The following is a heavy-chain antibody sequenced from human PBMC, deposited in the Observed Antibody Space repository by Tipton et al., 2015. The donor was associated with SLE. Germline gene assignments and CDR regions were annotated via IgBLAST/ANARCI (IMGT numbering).Heavy chain of an antibody. CDR1: GYSFTSYW. J-gene: IGHJ5*02. Sequence: QVQLVQSGSELKKPGESLRISCKGSGYSFTSYWISWVRQAPGHGLEWMGRIIPNLGTTNNAQRFQGRVTITADESTSTAYMELSTLRSEDTAIYYCAYSRRSGHPATVAGLDLWGQGTVVIVSS. CDR2: IIPNLGTT. CDR3: AYSRRSGHPATVAGLDL. V-gene: IGHV1-69*18. D-gene: IGHD6-19*01.